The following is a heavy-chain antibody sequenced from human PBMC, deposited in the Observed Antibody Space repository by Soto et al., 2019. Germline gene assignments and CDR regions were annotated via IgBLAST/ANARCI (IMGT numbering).Heavy chain of an antibody. Sequence: PGGSLRLSCAASGFTFSSYEMNWVRQAPGKGLEWVSYISSSGSTIYYADSVKGRFTISRDNAKNSLYLQMNSLRAEDTAVYYCAREPVDVLYYGMDVWGQGTTVTVSS. CDR3: AREPVDVLYYGMDV. CDR2: ISSSGSTI. CDR1: GFTFSSYE. J-gene: IGHJ6*02. D-gene: IGHD3-10*01. V-gene: IGHV3-48*03.